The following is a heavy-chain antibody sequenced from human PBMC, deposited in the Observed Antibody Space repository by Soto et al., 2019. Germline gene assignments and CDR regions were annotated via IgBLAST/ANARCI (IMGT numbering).Heavy chain of an antibody. D-gene: IGHD3-16*02. J-gene: IGHJ5*02. Sequence: QVQLQESGPGLVRPSETLSLTCTVSGGSISTSSWNWIRQSPGKGLEWIGCVYYTGNTNYNPSLKSRVPMSLDTSKNQFSLKLSSVTAADTAVYYCARRVQTYTVIPQDEWFAPWGQGTRVTVSS. V-gene: IGHV4-59*08. CDR3: ARRVQTYTVIPQDEWFAP. CDR2: VYYTGNT. CDR1: GGSISTSS.